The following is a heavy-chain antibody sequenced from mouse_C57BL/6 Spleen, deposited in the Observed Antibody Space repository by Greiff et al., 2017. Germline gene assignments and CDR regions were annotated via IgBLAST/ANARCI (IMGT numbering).Heavy chain of an antibody. CDR2: ISSGSSTI. CDR1: GFTFSDYG. J-gene: IGHJ2*01. Sequence: DVHLVESGGGLVKPGGSLKLSCAASGFTFSDYGMHWVRQAPEKGLEWVAYISSGSSTIYYADTVKGRFTISRDNAKNTLFLQMISLRSEDTAMYYCARRYDYEERAYYFDYWGKGTTLTVSS. CDR3: ARRYDYEERAYYFDY. D-gene: IGHD2-4*01. V-gene: IGHV5-17*01.